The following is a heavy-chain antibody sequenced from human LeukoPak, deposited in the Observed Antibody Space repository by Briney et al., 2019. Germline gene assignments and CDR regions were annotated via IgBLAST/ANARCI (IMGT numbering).Heavy chain of an antibody. D-gene: IGHD3-10*01. Sequence: KASETLSLTCAVYGGSFSGYYWSWIRQPPGKGLEWIGEINHSGSTNYNPSLKSRVTISVDTSKNQFSLKLSSVTAADTAVYYCARDRALYYGEHGYWGQGTLVTVSS. CDR1: GGSFSGYY. CDR3: ARDRALYYGEHGY. J-gene: IGHJ4*02. CDR2: INHSGST. V-gene: IGHV4-34*01.